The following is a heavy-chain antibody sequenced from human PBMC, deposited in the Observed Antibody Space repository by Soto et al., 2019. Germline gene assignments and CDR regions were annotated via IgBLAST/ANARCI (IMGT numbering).Heavy chain of an antibody. D-gene: IGHD6-19*01. CDR1: GGTFSSYA. CDR3: ARSGWYETPGSYFDY. Sequence: ASVKVSCKASGGTFSSYAISWVRQAPGQGLEWMGGIIPIFGTANYAQKFQGRVTITADESTGTAYMEQGSLGSEETAVYYCARSGWYETPGSYFDYWGQGTLVTVSS. J-gene: IGHJ4*02. CDR2: IIPIFGTA. V-gene: IGHV1-69*13.